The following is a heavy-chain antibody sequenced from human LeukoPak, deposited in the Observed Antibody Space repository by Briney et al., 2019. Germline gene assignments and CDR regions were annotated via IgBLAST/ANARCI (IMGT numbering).Heavy chain of an antibody. CDR1: GGSFSGCY. CDR3: ARDHYDYVWGSYRSGVYFDY. J-gene: IGHJ4*02. CDR2: INHSGST. Sequence: SETLSLTCAVYGGSFSGCYWSWIRQPPGKGLEWIGEINHSGSTNYNPSLKSRVTISVDTSKNQFSLKLSSVTAADTAVYYCARDHYDYVWGSYRSGVYFDYWGQGTLVTVSS. V-gene: IGHV4-34*01. D-gene: IGHD3-16*02.